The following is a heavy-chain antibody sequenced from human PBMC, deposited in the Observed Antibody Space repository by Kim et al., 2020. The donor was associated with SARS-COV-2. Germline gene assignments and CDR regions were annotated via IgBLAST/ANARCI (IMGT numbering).Heavy chain of an antibody. V-gene: IGHV1-3*01. J-gene: IGHJ4*02. Sequence: ASVKVSCKASGYTFTSYAMHWVRQAPGQRLEWMGWINAGNGNTKYSQKFQGRVTITRDTSASTAYMELSSLRSEDTAVYYCAREGYCSGGSCRPFDYWGQGTLVTVSS. CDR3: AREGYCSGGSCRPFDY. CDR2: INAGNGNT. CDR1: GYTFTSYA. D-gene: IGHD2-15*01.